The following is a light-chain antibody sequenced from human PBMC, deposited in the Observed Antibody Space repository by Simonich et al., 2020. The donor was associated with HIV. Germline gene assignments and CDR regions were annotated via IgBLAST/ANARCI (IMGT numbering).Light chain of an antibody. CDR2: GAS. CDR1: QSVSSN. V-gene: IGKV3-15*01. J-gene: IGKJ5*01. Sequence: EIVLTQSPATLSLSPGERAPLSCRASQSVSSNLAWYQQKPGQAPRLLIYGASTRATGIPARFSGSGSGTEFTLTISSMQSEDFAVYYCQHYNNWPPITFGQGTRLEIK. CDR3: QHYNNWPPIT.